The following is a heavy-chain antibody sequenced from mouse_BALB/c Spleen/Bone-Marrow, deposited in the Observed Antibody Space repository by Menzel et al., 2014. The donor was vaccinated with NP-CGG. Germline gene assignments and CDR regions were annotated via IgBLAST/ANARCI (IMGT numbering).Heavy chain of an antibody. D-gene: IGHD1-1*01. CDR2: ILPGSGST. CDR1: GYTFSSYW. J-gene: IGHJ3*01. V-gene: IGHV1-9*01. CDR3: ARWGSFAY. Sequence: VQLQQSGAELMKPGASVKISCKATGYTFSSYWIEWVKQRPGHGLEWIGEILPGSGSTNYNEKFKGKATFTADTSSNTAYTQLSSLTSEDSAVYYCARWGSFAYWGQGTLVTVST.